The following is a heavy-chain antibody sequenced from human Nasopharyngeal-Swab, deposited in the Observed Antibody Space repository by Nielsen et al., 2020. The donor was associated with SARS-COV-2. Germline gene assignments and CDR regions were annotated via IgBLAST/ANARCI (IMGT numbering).Heavy chain of an antibody. CDR3: ARDESWAAGNYFDY. CDR2: IYYSGST. CDR1: GGSISSSSYY. V-gene: IGHV4-39*07. Sequence: SETLSLTCTVSGGSISSSSYYWGWIRQPLGKGLEWIGSIYYSGSTYYNPSLKSRVTISVDTSKNQFSLKLSSVTAADTAVYYCARDESWAAGNYFDYWGQGTLVTVSS. D-gene: IGHD6-13*01. J-gene: IGHJ4*02.